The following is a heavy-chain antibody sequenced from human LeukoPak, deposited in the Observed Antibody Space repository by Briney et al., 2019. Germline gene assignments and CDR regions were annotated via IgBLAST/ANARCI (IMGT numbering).Heavy chain of an antibody. Sequence: SETLSLTCTVSGGSISGYYWSWIRQPAGKGLEWIGRIYSSGSTNYNPSLKSRVTMSVDTSKNQFSLKLNSVTAADTAVYYCARIWSGYYNNMDVWGKGTTVTVSS. CDR2: IYSSGST. V-gene: IGHV4-4*07. CDR3: ARIWSGYYNNMDV. CDR1: GGSISGYY. D-gene: IGHD3-3*01. J-gene: IGHJ6*03.